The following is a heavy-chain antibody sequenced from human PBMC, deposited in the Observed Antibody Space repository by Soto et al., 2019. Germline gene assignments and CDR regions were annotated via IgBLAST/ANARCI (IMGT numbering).Heavy chain of an antibody. V-gene: IGHV4-31*03. Sequence: QVQLQESGPGLLKPSQTLSLTCTVSGGSISSGGYYWSWIRQHPGNGLEWIGYIYYSGSTYYNPSLKSRVTISVDTSKHQFSLKLSSVTAEDTTVDYCARARKDRGFDYYYLDVWGKGTTVNVSS. CDR3: ARARKDRGFDYYYLDV. CDR2: IYYSGST. J-gene: IGHJ6*03. D-gene: IGHD3-10*01. CDR1: GGSISSGGYY.